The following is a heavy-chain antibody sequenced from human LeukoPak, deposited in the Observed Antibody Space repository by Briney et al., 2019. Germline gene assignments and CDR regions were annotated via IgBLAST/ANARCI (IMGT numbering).Heavy chain of an antibody. Sequence: GGSLRLSCAASGFTFSSYAMHWVRQAPGKGLEWVAVISYDGSNKYYADSVKGRFTISRDNSKNTLYLQMNSLRAEDTAVYYCASPGDSSGYYSYFDYWGQGTLVTVSS. V-gene: IGHV3-30-3*01. CDR3: ASPGDSSGYYSYFDY. CDR2: ISYDGSNK. D-gene: IGHD3-22*01. CDR1: GFTFSSYA. J-gene: IGHJ4*02.